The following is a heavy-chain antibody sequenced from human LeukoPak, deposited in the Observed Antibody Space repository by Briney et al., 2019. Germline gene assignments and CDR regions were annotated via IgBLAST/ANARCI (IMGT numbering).Heavy chain of an antibody. CDR1: GGSISSYY. CDR2: IYTSGST. V-gene: IGHV4-4*07. CDR3: ARGYCSSTSCYFYFDY. Sequence: SETLSLTCTVSGGSISSYYWSWIRQPAGKGLEWIGRIYTSGSTNYNPSLKSRVTMSVDTSKNQFSQKLSSVTAADTAVYYCARGYCSSTSCYFYFDYWGQGTLVTVSS. D-gene: IGHD2-2*01. J-gene: IGHJ4*02.